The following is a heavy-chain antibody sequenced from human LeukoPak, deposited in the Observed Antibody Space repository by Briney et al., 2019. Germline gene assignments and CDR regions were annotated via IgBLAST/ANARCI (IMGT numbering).Heavy chain of an antibody. CDR3: AKVTDCYGSGSHFDY. Sequence: GGSLRLSRAASKFTFSSYAMSWVRQAPGKGLEWVSAISGSSGSTYYADSVKGRFTISRDNSKNTLYLQMNSLRAEDTAVYYCAKVTDCYGSGSHFDYWGQGTLVTVSS. CDR1: KFTFSSYA. J-gene: IGHJ4*02. V-gene: IGHV3-23*01. CDR2: ISGSSGST. D-gene: IGHD3-10*01.